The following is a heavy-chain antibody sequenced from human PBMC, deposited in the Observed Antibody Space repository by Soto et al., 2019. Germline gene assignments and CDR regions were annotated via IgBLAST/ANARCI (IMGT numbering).Heavy chain of an antibody. CDR3: ARGGDPIYNWFEP. D-gene: IGHD3-16*01. CDR2: ISAYNGNT. Sequence: ASVKVSYKASGYTFTSYGISWFRQAPGQGLEWMGWISAYNGNTNYAKKLQGRVTMTTDTSTSTAYMELRRLRSDDTAVYYCARGGDPIYNWFEPWGQGTVVTVSS. J-gene: IGHJ5*02. CDR1: GYTFTSYG. V-gene: IGHV1-18*01.